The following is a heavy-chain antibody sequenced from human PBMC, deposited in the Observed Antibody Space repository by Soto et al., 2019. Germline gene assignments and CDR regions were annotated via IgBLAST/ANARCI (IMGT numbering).Heavy chain of an antibody. CDR2: ISPSSGYT. CDR3: AREMWTRSGPQNFFDY. D-gene: IGHD6-25*01. V-gene: IGHV1-18*01. J-gene: IGHJ4*02. CDR1: GYSFTTYG. Sequence: QVQLVQSEGEMKQAGASVKVSWKASGYSFTTYGFCWVRQVPGQGLEWMGYISPSSGYTTYAPNLQDRVIMTTDSSTTTVYMELRSLRSDDTAVYYCAREMWTRSGPQNFFDYWGQGALVTVSS.